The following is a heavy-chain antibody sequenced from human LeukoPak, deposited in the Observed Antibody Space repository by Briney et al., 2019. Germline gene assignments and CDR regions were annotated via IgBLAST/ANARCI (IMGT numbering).Heavy chain of an antibody. CDR1: GGSISSYY. CDR3: ARHYYDSSGYYDDAFDI. V-gene: IGHV4-4*09. D-gene: IGHD3-22*01. Sequence: PSQTLSLTCTVSGGSISSYYWSWIRQPPGKGLEWIGYIYTSGSTNYNPSLKSRVTISVDTSKNQFSLKLSSVTAADTAVYYCARHYYDSSGYYDDAFDIWGQGTMVTVSS. J-gene: IGHJ3*02. CDR2: IYTSGST.